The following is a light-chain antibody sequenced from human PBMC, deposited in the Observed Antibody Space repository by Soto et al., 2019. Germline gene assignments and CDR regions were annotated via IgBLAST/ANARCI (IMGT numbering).Light chain of an antibody. CDR3: QQFGGSPPIT. J-gene: IGKJ5*01. V-gene: IGKV3-20*01. Sequence: EIGLTQSPGTLSLAPGERATLSCRASQSISSNYLAWYQQTPGQAPRLLIYGASHRATGIPDRFSGSGSGTDFTLTISRLEPEDFAVYYCQQFGGSPPITFGQGTRLDIK. CDR2: GAS. CDR1: QSISSNY.